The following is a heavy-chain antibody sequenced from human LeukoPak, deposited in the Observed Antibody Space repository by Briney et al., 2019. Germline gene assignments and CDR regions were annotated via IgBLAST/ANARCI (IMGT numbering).Heavy chain of an antibody. V-gene: IGHV4-4*07. CDR3: ARGPRSADWYRIDY. CDR1: GGSISPYY. D-gene: IGHD3-9*01. Sequence: PSETLSLTCTVSGGSISPYYWSWIRQPAGKGLEWIGRIYNNENTNYNASLKSRVTISVDTSKNQFSLRLSSVTAADTAVYYCARGPRSADWYRIDYWGQGTLVTVSS. J-gene: IGHJ4*02. CDR2: IYNNENT.